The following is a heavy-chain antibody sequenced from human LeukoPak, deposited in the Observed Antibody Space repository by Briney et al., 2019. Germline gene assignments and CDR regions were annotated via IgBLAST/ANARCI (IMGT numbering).Heavy chain of an antibody. J-gene: IGHJ4*02. D-gene: IGHD3-10*01. Sequence: GGSLRLSCAAPGFTFNTYGMSWGPRAPGKGLEWVSGISGSGGVTDYADSVKGRFTISSDDPHHTLYLQMNSLRAEDTAVYFCARGGVDYYGSGTYYLMYYLDYWGQGALVTVSS. V-gene: IGHV3-23*01. CDR2: ISGSGGVT. CDR3: ARGGVDYYGSGTYYLMYYLDY. CDR1: GFTFNTYG.